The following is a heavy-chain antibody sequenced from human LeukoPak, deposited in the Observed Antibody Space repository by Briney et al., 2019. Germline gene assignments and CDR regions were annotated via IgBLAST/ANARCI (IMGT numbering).Heavy chain of an antibody. Sequence: ASVKVSCKASGYTFTGCYMHWVRQAPGQGLEWMGWINPNSGGTNYAQKFQGRVTMTRDTSISTAYMELSRLRSDDTAVYYCARDVPITTVRGVIVHYWGQGTLVTVSS. D-gene: IGHD3-10*01. CDR1: GYTFTGCY. J-gene: IGHJ4*02. CDR2: INPNSGGT. V-gene: IGHV1-2*02. CDR3: ARDVPITTVRGVIVHY.